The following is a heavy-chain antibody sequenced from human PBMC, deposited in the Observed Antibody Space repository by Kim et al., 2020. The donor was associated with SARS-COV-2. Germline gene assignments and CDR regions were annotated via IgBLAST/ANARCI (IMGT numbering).Heavy chain of an antibody. J-gene: IGHJ4*02. CDR2: ISAYNGNT. CDR3: ARDDRLGTIAAAAPFDY. V-gene: IGHV1-18*04. CDR1: GYTFTSYG. Sequence: SVKVSCKASGYTFTSYGISWVRQAPGQGLEWMGWISAYNGNTNYAQKLQGRVTMTTDTSTSTAYMELRSLRSDDTAVYYCARDDRLGTIAAAAPFDYWGQGTLVPVSS. D-gene: IGHD6-13*01.